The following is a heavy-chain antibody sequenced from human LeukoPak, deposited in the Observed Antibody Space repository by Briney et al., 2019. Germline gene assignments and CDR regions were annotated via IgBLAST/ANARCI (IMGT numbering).Heavy chain of an antibody. CDR1: GFTFSTYW. CDR2: IKTDGSII. J-gene: IGHJ3*02. Sequence: PGGSLRLSCSASGFTFSTYWMHWVRQAPGKGLVWISRIKTDGSIISYADSVRDRFTISRDNAKNTLYLQMNSLRVEETAVYYCARVIVYGSGSLLRAFDIWGQGTMVTVSS. V-gene: IGHV3-74*01. CDR3: ARVIVYGSGSLLRAFDI. D-gene: IGHD3-10*01.